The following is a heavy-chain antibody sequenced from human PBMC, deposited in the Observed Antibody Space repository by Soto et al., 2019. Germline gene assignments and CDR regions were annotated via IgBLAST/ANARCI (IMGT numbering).Heavy chain of an antibody. D-gene: IGHD5-12*01. V-gene: IGHV4-34*01. Sequence: PSETLSLTCAVYGGSFSGYYWSWIRQPPGKGLEWIGEINHSGSTNYNPSLKSRVTISVDTSKNQFSLKLSSVTAADTAVYYCARERWLQLRYYYYYYGMDVWGQGTTVTVS. J-gene: IGHJ6*02. CDR1: GGSFSGYY. CDR3: ARERWLQLRYYYYYYGMDV. CDR2: INHSGST.